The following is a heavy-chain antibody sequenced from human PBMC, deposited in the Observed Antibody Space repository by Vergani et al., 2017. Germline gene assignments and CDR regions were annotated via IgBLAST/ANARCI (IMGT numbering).Heavy chain of an antibody. CDR3: ARLSSTSSFGWFDP. CDR2: IIPIVDIA. J-gene: IGHJ5*02. V-gene: IGHV1-69*02. CDR1: GGTFSSYT. D-gene: IGHD2-2*01. Sequence: QVQLVQSGAEVKKPGSSVKVSCKASGGTFSSYTISWVRQAPGQGLEWMGRIIPIVDIANYAQKFQGRVTITADKSTSTAYMELSSLRSEDTAVYYCARLSSTSSFGWFDPWGQGTLVTVSS.